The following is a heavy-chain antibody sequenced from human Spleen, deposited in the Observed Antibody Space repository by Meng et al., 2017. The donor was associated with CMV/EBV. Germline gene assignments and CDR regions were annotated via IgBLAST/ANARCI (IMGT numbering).Heavy chain of an antibody. CDR1: GFTFFSYT. CDR3: ARGRYYYDTSRLKDY. Sequence: GGSPRLSCATSGFTFFSYTMHWVRQAPGKGLEWVAVISFDGNNKYHADSVKGRFTISRDNSKNMLFLRMNSLRAEDTAVYYCARGRYYYDTSRLKDYWGQGTLVTVSS. V-gene: IGHV3-30-3*01. J-gene: IGHJ4*02. D-gene: IGHD3-22*01. CDR2: ISFDGNNK.